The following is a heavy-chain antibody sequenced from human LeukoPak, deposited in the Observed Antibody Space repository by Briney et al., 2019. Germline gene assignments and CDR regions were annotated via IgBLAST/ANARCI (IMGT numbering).Heavy chain of an antibody. CDR2: IDTSGST. CDR3: ARESRVVPYYFDY. V-gene: IGHV4-61*02. Sequence: PSATLSLTCTVSGGSISSGSYYWSWIRQPAGKELEWIGRIDTSGSTNYNPSLKSRVTISVDTSKNQFSLKLSSVTAADTAVFYCARESRVVPYYFDYWGRGTLVTVSS. CDR1: GGSISSGSYY. J-gene: IGHJ4*02. D-gene: IGHD3-3*01.